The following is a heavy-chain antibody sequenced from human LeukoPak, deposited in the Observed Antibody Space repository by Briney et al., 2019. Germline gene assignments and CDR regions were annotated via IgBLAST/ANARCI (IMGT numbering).Heavy chain of an antibody. D-gene: IGHD6-19*01. V-gene: IGHV5-51*01. J-gene: IGHJ4*02. CDR1: GYNFTIYW. CDR2: IYPGDSDT. CDR3: ARGLGSYFDY. Sequence: GESLKISCKGSGYNFTIYWIGWVRQMPGKGLEWMGIIYPGDSDTRYSPSFQGQVTISVDKSIATAYLQWSSLKASDSAMYYCARGLGSYFDYWGQGTLVTVSS.